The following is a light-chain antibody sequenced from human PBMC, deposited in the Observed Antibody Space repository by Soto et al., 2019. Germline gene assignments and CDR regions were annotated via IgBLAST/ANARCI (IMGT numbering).Light chain of an antibody. Sequence: GDRVTISCQASQGIGNDLGWYQQKPGKAPKLLIYEASTLQTGVASRFSGSGSGTDFTLTISSLQPEDFATYYCLQDYVYPWTFGQGTKVEVK. CDR3: LQDYVYPWT. CDR2: EAS. V-gene: IGKV1-6*01. J-gene: IGKJ1*01. CDR1: QGIGND.